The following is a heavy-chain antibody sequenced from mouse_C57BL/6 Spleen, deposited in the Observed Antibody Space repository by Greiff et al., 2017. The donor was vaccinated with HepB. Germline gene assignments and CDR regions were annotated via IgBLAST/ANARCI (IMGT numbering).Heavy chain of an antibody. Sequence: VKLLESGAELVRPGTSVKVSCKASGYAFTNYLIEWVKQRPGQGLEWIGVINPGSGGTNYNEKFKGKATLTADKSSSTAYMQLSSLTSEDSAVYFCARRLHYYGSSYVDYWGQGTTLTVSS. V-gene: IGHV1-54*01. D-gene: IGHD1-1*01. J-gene: IGHJ2*01. CDR1: GYAFTNYL. CDR2: INPGSGGT. CDR3: ARRLHYYGSSYVDY.